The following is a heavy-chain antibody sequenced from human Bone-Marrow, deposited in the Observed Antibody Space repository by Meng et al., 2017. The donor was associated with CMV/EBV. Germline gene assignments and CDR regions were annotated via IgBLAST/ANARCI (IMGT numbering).Heavy chain of an antibody. CDR2: IYSGGSST. CDR3: AKDTIPLGAVAATLGY. CDR1: GFTFSSYA. Sequence: GESLKISCAASGFTFSSYAMSWVRQAPGKGLEWVSVIYSGGSSTYYADSVKGRFTISRDNSKNTLYLQMNSLRAEDTAVYYCAKDTIPLGAVAATLGYWGQGTLVTGSS. V-gene: IGHV3-23*03. J-gene: IGHJ4*02. D-gene: IGHD6-19*01.